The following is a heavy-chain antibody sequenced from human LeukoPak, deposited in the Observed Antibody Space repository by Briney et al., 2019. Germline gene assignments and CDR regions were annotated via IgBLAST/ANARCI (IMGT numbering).Heavy chain of an antibody. CDR2: INHSGST. CDR3: ARTPDLYCSSTSCYRPAYYYYGMDV. D-gene: IGHD2-2*02. CDR1: GGSFSGYY. J-gene: IGHJ6*02. Sequence: PSETLSLTCAVYGGSFSGYYWSWIRQPPGKGLEWIGEINHSGSTNYNPSLKSRVTISVDTSKNQFSLKLSSVTAADTAVYYCARTPDLYCSSTSCYRPAYYYYGMDVWGQGTTVTVSS. V-gene: IGHV4-34*01.